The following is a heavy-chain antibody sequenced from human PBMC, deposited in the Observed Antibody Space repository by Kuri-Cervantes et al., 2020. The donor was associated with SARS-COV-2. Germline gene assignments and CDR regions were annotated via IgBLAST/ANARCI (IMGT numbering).Heavy chain of an antibody. Sequence: LSLTCAASGFTFSSYAMHWVRQAPGKGLEWVAVISYDGSNKYYADSVKARFTISRDNSTNTLYLQMNSLIAEDTAVYYYAGQGGRAFYFGYWGQGTLVTVSS. CDR2: ISYDGSNK. CDR1: GFTFSSYA. J-gene: IGHJ4*02. V-gene: IGHV3-30-3*01. CDR3: AGQGGRAFYFGY. D-gene: IGHD6-25*01.